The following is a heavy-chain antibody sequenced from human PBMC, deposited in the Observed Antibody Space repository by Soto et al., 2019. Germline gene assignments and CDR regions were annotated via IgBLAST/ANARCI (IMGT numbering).Heavy chain of an antibody. CDR1: GFNFSVYW. J-gene: IGHJ4*02. V-gene: IGHV3-74*01. D-gene: IGHD4-17*01. CDR2: LNSDGTYA. CDR3: ARGGAYGDYRSDF. Sequence: GSLRLSCAASGFNFSVYWMHWVRQAPGKGLVWVARLNSDGTYASSADSVKGRLTISRDNAKNTLCLQLNSLRAEDTAVYYCARGGAYGDYRSDFWGQGTLVTVSS.